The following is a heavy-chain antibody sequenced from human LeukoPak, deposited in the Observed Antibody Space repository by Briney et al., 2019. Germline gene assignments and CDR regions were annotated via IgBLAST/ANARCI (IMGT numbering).Heavy chain of an antibody. D-gene: IGHD3-10*01. CDR3: AKAGVAGCFDY. CDR1: GFTFSSYG. V-gene: IGHV3-30*18. Sequence: GGSLRLSCAASGFTFSSYGMHWVRQAPGKGLEWVAVISYDGSNKYYADSVKGRFTISRDNSKNTLYLQMNSLRAEDTAVYYCAKAGVAGCFDYWGQGTLVTVSS. CDR2: ISYDGSNK. J-gene: IGHJ4*02.